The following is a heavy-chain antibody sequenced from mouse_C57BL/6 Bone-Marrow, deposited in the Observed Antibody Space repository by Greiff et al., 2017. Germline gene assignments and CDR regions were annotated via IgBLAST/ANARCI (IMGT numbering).Heavy chain of an antibody. CDR2: IDPSDSYT. CDR1: GYTFTSYW. Sequence: LVESGAELVKPGASVKLSCKASGYTFTSYWMQWVKQRPGQGLEWIGEIDPSDSYTNYNQKFKGKATLTVDTSSSTAYMQLSSLTSEDSAVYYCAREERGLDYWGQGTTLTVSS. V-gene: IGHV1-50*01. CDR3: AREERGLDY. J-gene: IGHJ2*01.